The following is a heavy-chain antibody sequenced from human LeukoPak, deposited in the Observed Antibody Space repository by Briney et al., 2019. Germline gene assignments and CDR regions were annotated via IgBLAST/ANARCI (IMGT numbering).Heavy chain of an antibody. CDR2: ISGSGDSV. CDR1: GFTFSSYA. J-gene: IGHJ4*02. D-gene: IGHD5-18*01. Sequence: PGGSLRLSCATSGFTFSSYAMNWVRQAPGKGLEWLSSISGSGDSVFYADSVKGRFTISRDNSLNTLHLQMNSLRAKDTAFYYCGKGNTASRPGFVDWGQGTLVTVSS. V-gene: IGHV3-23*01. CDR3: GKGNTASRPGFVD.